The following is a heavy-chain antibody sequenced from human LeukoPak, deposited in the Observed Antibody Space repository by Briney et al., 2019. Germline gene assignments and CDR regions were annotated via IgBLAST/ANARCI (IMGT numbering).Heavy chain of an antibody. D-gene: IGHD2-2*01. V-gene: IGHV3-23*01. CDR3: ARDPWDCSSTSCSPPYFDY. J-gene: IGHJ4*02. CDR1: GFTFSSYG. CDR2: ISGSGGST. Sequence: GGSLRLSCAASGFTFSSYGMSWVRQAPGKGLEWVSAISGSGGSTYYADSVKGRFTISRDNSKNTLYLQMNSLRAEDTAVYYCARDPWDCSSTSCSPPYFDYWGQGTLVTVSS.